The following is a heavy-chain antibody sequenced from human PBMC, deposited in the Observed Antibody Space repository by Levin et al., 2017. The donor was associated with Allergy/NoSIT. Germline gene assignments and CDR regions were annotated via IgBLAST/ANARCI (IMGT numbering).Heavy chain of an antibody. V-gene: IGHV4-30-4*01. D-gene: IGHD3-10*01. CDR1: GGSISSGDYY. CDR3: ARAGDYYGSGRPFDY. CDR2: IYYSGST. Sequence: TLSLTCTVSGGSISSGDYYWSWIRQPPGKGLEWIGYIYYSGSTYYNPSLKSRVTISVDTSKNQFSLKLSSVTAADTAVYYCARAGDYYGSGRPFDYWGQGTLVTVSS. J-gene: IGHJ4*02.